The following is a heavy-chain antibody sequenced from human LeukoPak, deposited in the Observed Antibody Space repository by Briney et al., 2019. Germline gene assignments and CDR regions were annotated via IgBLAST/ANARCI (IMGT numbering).Heavy chain of an antibody. CDR1: GFTYSSYA. V-gene: IGHV3-23*01. J-gene: IGHJ4*02. Sequence: GGSLRLSCAASGFTYSSYAMSWVRQAPGKGLEWVSAISGSGGSTYFADSVKGRFTISRDNSKNTLYLQMNSLRAEDTAVYYCAKVAGYGYFVKDYWGQGTLVTVSS. D-gene: IGHD3-22*01. CDR2: ISGSGGST. CDR3: AKVAGYGYFVKDY.